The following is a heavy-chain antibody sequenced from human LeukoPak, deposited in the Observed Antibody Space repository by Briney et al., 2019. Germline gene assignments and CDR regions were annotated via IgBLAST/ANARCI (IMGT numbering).Heavy chain of an antibody. D-gene: IGHD6-19*01. Sequence: KTSETLSLTCAVSGGSISSGGYSWSWIRQPPGKGLEWIGYIYHSGSTYYNPSLKSRVTISVDTSKNQFSLKLSSVTAADTAVYYCARLTVAGRYYFDYWGQGTLVTVSS. CDR2: IYHSGST. CDR1: GGSISSGGYS. J-gene: IGHJ4*02. V-gene: IGHV4-30-2*03. CDR3: ARLTVAGRYYFDY.